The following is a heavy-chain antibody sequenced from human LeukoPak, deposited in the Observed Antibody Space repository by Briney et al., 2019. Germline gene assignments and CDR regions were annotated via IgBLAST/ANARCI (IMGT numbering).Heavy chain of an antibody. CDR3: ARVIVLRGRHIDS. Sequence: SETLSLTCTVSGGSISSGGYYWSWIRQHPGKGLEWIGYIHYSGSTYYTASLKSRITTSVATSKNQFALKLNSVTAADTAVYYCARVIVLRGRHIDSWGQGTLVTVSS. CDR1: GGSISSGGYY. D-gene: IGHD3-10*01. V-gene: IGHV4-31*03. J-gene: IGHJ4*02. CDR2: IHYSGST.